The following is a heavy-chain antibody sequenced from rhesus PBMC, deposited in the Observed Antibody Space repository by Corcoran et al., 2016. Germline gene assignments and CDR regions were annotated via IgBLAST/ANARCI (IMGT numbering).Heavy chain of an antibody. V-gene: IGHV4-80*01. J-gene: IGHJ5-2*02. CDR1: GVSIRCYW. CDR2: INGNSGST. D-gene: IGHD6-31*01. CDR3: ARGYSSGWYDPIDSLDV. Sequence: QVQLQESGPGLVKPSETLFLTCAGSGVSIRCYWWSWIRQPPGKGLGWMGEINGNSGSTYYNPSLKSRVTISKDASKSQFSLKLSSVTAADTAGYYCARGYSSGWYDPIDSLDVWGRGVLVTVSS.